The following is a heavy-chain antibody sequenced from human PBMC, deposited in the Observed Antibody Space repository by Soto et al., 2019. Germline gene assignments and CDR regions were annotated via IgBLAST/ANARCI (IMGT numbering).Heavy chain of an antibody. Sequence: SETLSLTCAIPGAPITWGDYSWNWIRQPPGKGLEWIGYIFHGGSTYYNPSLRSRVTISVDRSRTQFSLKMSSVTAADTAVYYCARGRVVVPAAVMFNCLDPWGQGALVTVSS. V-gene: IGHV4-30-2*01. J-gene: IGHJ5*02. CDR3: ARGRVVVPAAVMFNCLDP. CDR2: IFHGGST. CDR1: GAPITWGDYS. D-gene: IGHD2-2*01.